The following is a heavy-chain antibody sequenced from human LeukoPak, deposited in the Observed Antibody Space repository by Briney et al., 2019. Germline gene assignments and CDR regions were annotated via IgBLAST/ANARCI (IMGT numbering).Heavy chain of an antibody. CDR2: ISGSGGST. D-gene: IGHD5-12*01. CDR3: ARDTRGYDVYYYYYMDV. Sequence: GGSLRLSCPASGFTFSSYAMSWVRQAPGKGLEWVSAISGSGGSTYYADSVKGRFTISRDNAKNSLYLQMNSLRAEDTAVYYCARDTRGYDVYYYYYMDVWGKGTTVTISS. V-gene: IGHV3-23*01. J-gene: IGHJ6*03. CDR1: GFTFSSYA.